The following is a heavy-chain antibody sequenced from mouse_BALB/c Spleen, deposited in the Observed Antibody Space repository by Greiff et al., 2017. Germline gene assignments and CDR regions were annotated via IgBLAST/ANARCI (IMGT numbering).Heavy chain of an antibody. CDR2: ISSGGST. Sequence: EVQGVESGGGLVKPGGSLKLSCAASGFTFSSYAMSWVRQTPEKRLEWVASISSGGSTYYPDSVKGRFTISRDNARNILYRQMSSLRSEDTAMYYCARWLLRGAMDYWGQGTSVTVSS. CDR1: GFTFSSYA. CDR3: ARWLLRGAMDY. J-gene: IGHJ4*01. V-gene: IGHV5-6-5*01. D-gene: IGHD2-3*01.